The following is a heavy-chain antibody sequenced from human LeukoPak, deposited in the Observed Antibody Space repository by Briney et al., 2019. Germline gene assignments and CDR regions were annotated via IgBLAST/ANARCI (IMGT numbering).Heavy chain of an antibody. CDR3: AKAEGDFWSGYRNNYFDY. D-gene: IGHD3-3*01. CDR1: GFTFSSYS. CDR2: ISSSSSTI. V-gene: IGHV3-48*01. J-gene: IGHJ4*02. Sequence: PGGSLRLSCAASGFTFSSYSMNWVRQAPGKGLEWVSYISSSSSTIYYADSVKGRFTISRDNAKNSLYLQMNSLRAEDTAVYYCAKAEGDFWSGYRNNYFDYWGQGTLVTVSS.